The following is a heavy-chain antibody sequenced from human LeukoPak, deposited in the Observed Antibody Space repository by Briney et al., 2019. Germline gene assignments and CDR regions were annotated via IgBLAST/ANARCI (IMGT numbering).Heavy chain of an antibody. CDR2: IIPIFGTA. D-gene: IGHD2-21*01. V-gene: IGHV1-69*06. Sequence: GASVKVSCKASGGTFSSYAISWVRQAPGRGLEWMGGIIPIFGTANHAQKFQGRVTITADKSTSTAYMELSSLRSEDTAVYYCARECPSRFSIAFDIWGQGTMVTVSS. CDR3: ARECPSRFSIAFDI. J-gene: IGHJ3*02. CDR1: GGTFSSYA.